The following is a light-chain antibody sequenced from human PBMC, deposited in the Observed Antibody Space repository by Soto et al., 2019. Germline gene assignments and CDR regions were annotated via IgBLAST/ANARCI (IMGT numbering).Light chain of an antibody. J-gene: IGKJ2*01. CDR3: QHYNSYPFT. CDR2: DAS. Sequence: DIQMTQSPSTLSASAGDRVTITCRASQTVSSWLPWYQQKPGKAPKLLIYDASTLQSGVPSRFSGSGYGTEFTLTISSLQPDDFATYYCQHYNSYPFTFGQGTELKIK. CDR1: QTVSSW. V-gene: IGKV1-5*01.